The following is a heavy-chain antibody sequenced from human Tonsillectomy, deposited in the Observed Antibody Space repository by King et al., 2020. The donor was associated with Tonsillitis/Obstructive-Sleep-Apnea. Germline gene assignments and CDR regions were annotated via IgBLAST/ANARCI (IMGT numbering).Heavy chain of an antibody. CDR3: LRLGELSTPDAGVDY. CDR1: GFTFSSYG. CDR2: ISYDGSNK. J-gene: IGHJ4*02. Sequence: VQLVESGGGVVQPGRSLRLSCAASGFTFSSYGMHWVRQAPGKGLEWVAVISYDGSNKYYADSVKVRFTISRDNSKNTLYLQMNSLRAEDTAGYYCLRLGELSTPDAGVDYWGQGTLVTVSS. D-gene: IGHD3-16*02. V-gene: IGHV3-30*03.